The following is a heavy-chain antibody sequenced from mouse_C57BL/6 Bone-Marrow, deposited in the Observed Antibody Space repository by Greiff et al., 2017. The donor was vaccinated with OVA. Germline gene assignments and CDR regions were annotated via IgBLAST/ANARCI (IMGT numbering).Heavy chain of an antibody. D-gene: IGHD2-4*01. CDR1: GYTFTDYN. J-gene: IGHJ3*01. Sequence: EVQLVESGPELVKPGASVKIPCKASGYTFTDYNMDWVKQSHGKSLEWIGDINPNNGGTIYNQKFKGKATLTVDKSSSTAYMELRSLTSEDTAVYYCARNYDYDDGFAYWGQGTLVTVSA. CDR2: INPNNGGT. CDR3: ARNYDYDDGFAY. V-gene: IGHV1-18*01.